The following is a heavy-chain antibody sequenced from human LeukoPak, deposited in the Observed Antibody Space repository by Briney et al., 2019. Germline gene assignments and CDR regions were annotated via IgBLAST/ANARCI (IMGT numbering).Heavy chain of an antibody. V-gene: IGHV4-59*01. Sequence: SETLSLTCTVSGGSISSYYWSWIRQPPGKRLEWIGYIYYSGSTNYNPSLKSRVTISVDTSKNQFSLKLSSVTAADTAVYYCARGIAAAGTYDYWGQGTLVTVSS. CDR1: GGSISSYY. CDR3: ARGIAAAGTYDY. J-gene: IGHJ4*02. CDR2: IYYSGST. D-gene: IGHD6-13*01.